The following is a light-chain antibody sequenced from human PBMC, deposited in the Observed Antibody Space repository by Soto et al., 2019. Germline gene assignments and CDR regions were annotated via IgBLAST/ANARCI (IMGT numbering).Light chain of an antibody. J-gene: IGKJ3*01. V-gene: IGKV2-28*01. CDR3: MQALQTPIFT. CDR2: LGS. CDR1: QCLLHSNGYNY. Sequence: DIVMTQSPLSLPVTPGEPASISCRSSQCLLHSNGYNYLDWYLQKPGHSPQLLIYLGSNRASGVLDWFSGCGSGTDFTLKISRVEAEDVGVYYCMQALQTPIFTFGPGTKVDIK.